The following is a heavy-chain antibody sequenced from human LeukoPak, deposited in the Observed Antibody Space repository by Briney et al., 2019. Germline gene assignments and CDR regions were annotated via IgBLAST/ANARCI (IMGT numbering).Heavy chain of an antibody. V-gene: IGHV4-59*01. CDR1: GGSISTYY. CDR2: IYYTGSS. CDR3: VRRVVVVTADDKSDAFDV. D-gene: IGHD2-21*02. Sequence: PSETLSPTCTVSGGSISTYYWNWIRQPPGEGLEWIGYIYYTGSSNYNPSLKSRVTISLDTSKNQFSLKLSSVTAADTAVYYCVRRVVVVTADDKSDAFDVWGQGPVVTVSS. J-gene: IGHJ3*01.